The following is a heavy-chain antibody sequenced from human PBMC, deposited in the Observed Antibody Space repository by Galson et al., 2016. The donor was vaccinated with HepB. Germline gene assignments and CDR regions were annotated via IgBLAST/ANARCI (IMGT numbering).Heavy chain of an antibody. CDR3: ARVDNWTYDY. CDR2: ISPYNYNS. J-gene: IGHJ4*02. CDR1: GYNFIYYG. Sequence: SVTVSCKADGYNFIYYGISWVRQAPGQGLEWLGWISPYNYNSDSAQKIRGRVTFTTDTSTSTAYMELRSLRSDDTAVYYCARVDNWTYDYWGQGTLVTVSS. V-gene: IGHV1-18*01. D-gene: IGHD1-7*01.